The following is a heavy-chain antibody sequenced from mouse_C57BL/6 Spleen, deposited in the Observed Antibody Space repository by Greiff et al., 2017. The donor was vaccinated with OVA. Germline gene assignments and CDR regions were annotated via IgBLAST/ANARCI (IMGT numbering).Heavy chain of an antibody. J-gene: IGHJ1*03. CDR2: IYPGDGDT. CDR1: GYAFSSSW. Sequence: VQRVESGPELVKPGASVKISCKASGYAFSSSWMNWVKQRPGKGLEWIGRIYPGDGDTNYNGKFKGKATLTADKSSSTAYMQLSSLTSEDSAVYFCARGAFITTVVATHWYFDVWGTGTTVTVSS. CDR3: ARGAFITTVVATHWYFDV. D-gene: IGHD1-1*01. V-gene: IGHV1-82*01.